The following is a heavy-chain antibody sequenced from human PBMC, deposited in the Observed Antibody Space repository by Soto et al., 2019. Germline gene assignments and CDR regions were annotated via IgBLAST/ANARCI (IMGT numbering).Heavy chain of an antibody. CDR3: ARDKKASLVRGYYMDV. CDR2: IYSGGST. Sequence: EVQLVESGGGLVQPGGSLRLSCAASGFTVSSNYMSWVRQAPGKGLEWVSVIYSGGSTYYADSVKGRFTISRHNSKNTLYLQMNSLRAEDTAVYYCARDKKASLVRGYYMDVWSKGTTVTVSS. D-gene: IGHD6-6*01. CDR1: GFTVSSNY. V-gene: IGHV3-53*04. J-gene: IGHJ6*03.